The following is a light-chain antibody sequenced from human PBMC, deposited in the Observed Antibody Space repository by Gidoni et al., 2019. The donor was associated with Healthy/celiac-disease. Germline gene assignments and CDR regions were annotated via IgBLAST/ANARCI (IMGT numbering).Light chain of an antibody. CDR3: QQYYSTPA. CDR2: WAS. Sequence: DIVMTQSPDSLAVSLGERATINYLAWYQQKPGQPPKLLIYWASTRESGVPDRFSGSGSGTDFTLTISSLQSEDVAVYYCQQYYSTPAFGQGTKVEIK. V-gene: IGKV4-1*01. J-gene: IGKJ1*01.